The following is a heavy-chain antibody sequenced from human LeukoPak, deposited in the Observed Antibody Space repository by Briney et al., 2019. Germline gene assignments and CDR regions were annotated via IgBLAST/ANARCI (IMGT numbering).Heavy chain of an antibody. Sequence: PSETRSLTCAVYGGSFSGYYWSWIRQPPGKGLEWIGEINHSGSTNYNPSLKSRVTISVDTSKNQFSLKLSSVTAADTAVYYCARIMTTVTSEVGWFDPWGQGTLVTVSS. D-gene: IGHD4-17*01. CDR1: GGSFSGYY. J-gene: IGHJ5*02. CDR2: INHSGST. V-gene: IGHV4-34*01. CDR3: ARIMTTVTSEVGWFDP.